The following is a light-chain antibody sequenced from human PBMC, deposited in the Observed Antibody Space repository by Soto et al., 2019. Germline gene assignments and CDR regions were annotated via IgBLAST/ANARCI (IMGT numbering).Light chain of an antibody. J-gene: IGKJ2*02. V-gene: IGKV1-9*01. Sequence: DIQLTQSPSFLSASVGDRVTITCRASQGISSYLAWYQQKPGKAPKLLIYAASTLQSGVPSRFSGSGSGTEFTLTISSLQPEDFATYYCQQHRTFGQGTKLEIK. CDR3: QQHRT. CDR1: QGISSY. CDR2: AAS.